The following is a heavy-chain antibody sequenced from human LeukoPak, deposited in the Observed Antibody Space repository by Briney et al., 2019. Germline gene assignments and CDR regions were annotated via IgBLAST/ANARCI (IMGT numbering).Heavy chain of an antibody. J-gene: IGHJ4*02. D-gene: IGHD6-13*01. CDR2: ISTTSTYI. CDR3: ARGPYSSNWYVDY. Sequence: GGSLRLSCAASGFTFISYSMNWVRQAPGKGLEWVSSISTTSTYIYYADSVRGRFTISRDNAKNSLYLQMNSLRAEDTAVYYCARGPYSSNWYVDYWGQGTLVTLAS. V-gene: IGHV3-21*01. CDR1: GFTFISYS.